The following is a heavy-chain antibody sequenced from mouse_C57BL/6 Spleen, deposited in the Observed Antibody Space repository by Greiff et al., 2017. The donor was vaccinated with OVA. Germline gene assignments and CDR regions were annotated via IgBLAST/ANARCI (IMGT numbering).Heavy chain of an antibody. CDR1: GYTFTDYY. J-gene: IGHJ3*01. CDR2: INPNNGGT. D-gene: IGHD3-2*01. Sequence: EVQLQQSGPELVKPGASVKISCKASGYTFTDYYMSWVKQSHGKSLEWIGDINPNNGGTRSNQKLNGKATLTVDKSSSPAYLELRSLTSEDSAVYSCARDSSGPGYWGQGTLVTVSA. CDR3: ARDSSGPGY. V-gene: IGHV1-26*01.